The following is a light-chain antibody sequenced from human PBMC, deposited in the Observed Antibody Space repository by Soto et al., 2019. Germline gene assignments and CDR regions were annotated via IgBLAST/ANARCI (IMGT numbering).Light chain of an antibody. CDR3: AAWDDSLNGVV. CDR2: NSN. V-gene: IGLV1-44*01. Sequence: QSVLTQTPSASGTPGQTVTISCSGSRSNIGNNAVSWYQQFPGTAPKLLIYNSNQRPAGVPDRFSGSKSGTSASLAISGLQSEDEADYYCAAWDDSLNGVVFGGGTKLTVL. CDR1: RSNIGNNA. J-gene: IGLJ2*01.